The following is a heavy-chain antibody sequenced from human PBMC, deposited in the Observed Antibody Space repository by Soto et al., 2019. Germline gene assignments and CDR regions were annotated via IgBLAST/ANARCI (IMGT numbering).Heavy chain of an antibody. D-gene: IGHD3-22*01. CDR1: GFTFSSFV. Sequence: GGSLRLSCAASGFTFSSFVMSWVRQAPGDGLEWLSAIGGGGDITYYATAYAASVKGRFTISRDDSKNTASLQMNSLKTEDTAVYYCTTDPRNYYDSSGSANWFDPWGQGTLVTVSS. V-gene: IGHV3-23*01. J-gene: IGHJ5*02. CDR3: TTDPRNYYDSSGSANWFDP. CDR2: IGGGGDIT.